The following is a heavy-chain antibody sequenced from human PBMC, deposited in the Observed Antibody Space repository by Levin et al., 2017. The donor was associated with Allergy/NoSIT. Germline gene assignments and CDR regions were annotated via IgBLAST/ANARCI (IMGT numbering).Heavy chain of an antibody. CDR1: GFTFDDYA. J-gene: IGHJ4*02. V-gene: IGHV3-9*01. CDR2: ISWNSGSI. CDR3: AKDEGLVGRSPDY. D-gene: IGHD1-26*01. Sequence: GGSLRLSCAASGFTFDDYAMHWVRQAPGKGLEWVSGISWNSGSIGYADSVKGRFTISRDNAKNSLYLQMNSLRAEDTALYYCAKDEGLVGRSPDYWGQGTLVTVSS.